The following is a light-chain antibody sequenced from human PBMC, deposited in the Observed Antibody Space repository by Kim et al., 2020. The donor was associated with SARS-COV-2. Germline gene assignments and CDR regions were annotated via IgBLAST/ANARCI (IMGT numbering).Light chain of an antibody. J-gene: IGKJ5*01. CDR2: GAS. CDR3: QQYGRSLT. V-gene: IGKV3-20*01. Sequence: SLSPGERATLSCSASQSINNGLAWYQQKPGQAPRLLIYGASNRLSGIPDRFGGSGSGTDFTLTISRLEAEDFAVYYCQQYGRSLTFGQGTRLEIK. CDR1: QSINNG.